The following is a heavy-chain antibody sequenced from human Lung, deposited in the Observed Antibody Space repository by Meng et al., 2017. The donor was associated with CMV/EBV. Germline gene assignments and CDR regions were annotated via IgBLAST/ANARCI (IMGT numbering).Heavy chain of an antibody. CDR2: IPHRGSS. V-gene: IGHV4-4*02. CDR3: LRRLGGSV. D-gene: IGHD3-10*01. CDR1: GDSITNHNW. Sequence: VRLRESGPALVKPSETLSPTCAVSGDSITNHNWWAWVRQPPGKGLEWIGEIPHRGSSAYNPSLKSRVSMSIDKSKNQFSLKLTSVTAADTAVYHCLRRLGGSVWGQGTLVTVSS. J-gene: IGHJ1*01.